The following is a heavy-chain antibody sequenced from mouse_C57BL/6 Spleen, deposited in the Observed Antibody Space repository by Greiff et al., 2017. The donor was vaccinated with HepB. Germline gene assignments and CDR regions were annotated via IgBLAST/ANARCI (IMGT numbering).Heavy chain of an antibody. J-gene: IGHJ1*03. D-gene: IGHD1-1*01. V-gene: IGHV1-26*01. Sequence: EVQLQQSGPELVKPGASVKISCKASGYTFTDYYMNWVKQSHGKSLEWIGDINPNNGGTSYNQKFKGKATLTVDKSSSTAYMELRSPTSEDSAVYYCARDGNYYGSYWYFDVWGTGTTVTVAS. CDR1: GYTFTDYY. CDR2: INPNNGGT. CDR3: ARDGNYYGSYWYFDV.